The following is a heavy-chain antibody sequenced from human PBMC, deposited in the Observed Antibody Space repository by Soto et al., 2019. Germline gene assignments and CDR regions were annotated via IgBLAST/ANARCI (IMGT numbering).Heavy chain of an antibody. Sequence: GGSLRVSCAASGLTFISYAMSWVSQAPGKGLEWVSAISGSGGSTYYADSVKGRFTISRDNSKNTLYLQMNSLRAEDTAIYYCAKLASAAPHVDVGGKGTTVTVSS. CDR1: GLTFISYA. CDR3: AKLASAAPHVDV. CDR2: ISGSGGST. D-gene: IGHD2-2*01. V-gene: IGHV3-23*01. J-gene: IGHJ6*04.